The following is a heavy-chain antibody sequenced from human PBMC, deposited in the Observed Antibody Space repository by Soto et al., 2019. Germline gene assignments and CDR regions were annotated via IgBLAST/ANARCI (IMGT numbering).Heavy chain of an antibody. CDR3: ARDKITGLFDY. V-gene: IGHV4-34*01. Sequence: QVQLQQWGAGLLKPSETLSLTCAVYGGSFSGYYWTWIRQPPGTGLGWIGEINHSGSTNYNPSLKGRVTISVDTSKNQFSLKLTSVTAADTAVYYCARDKITGLFDYWGQGTLVTVSS. CDR1: GGSFSGYY. J-gene: IGHJ4*02. D-gene: IGHD2-8*02. CDR2: INHSGST.